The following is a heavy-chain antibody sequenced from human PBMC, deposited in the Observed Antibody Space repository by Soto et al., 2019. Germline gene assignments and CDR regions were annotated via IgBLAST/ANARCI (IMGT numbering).Heavy chain of an antibody. J-gene: IGHJ6*02. CDR1: GGSISSYH. V-gene: IGHV4-59*01. CDR2: IYYSGST. CDR3: ARFRDGVGFYYYGLDV. Sequence: SETLSLTCTVSGGSISSYHWSWIRQPPGKGLEWIGYIYYSGSTKYNPSLKSRVTISVDTSKNQFSVKLSSVTAADTAVYYCARFRDGVGFYYYGLDVWGQGTTVTVSS.